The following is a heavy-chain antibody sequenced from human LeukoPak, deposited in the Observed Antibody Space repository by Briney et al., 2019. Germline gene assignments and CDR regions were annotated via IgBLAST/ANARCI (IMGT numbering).Heavy chain of an antibody. CDR1: GFTFSPDS. CDR2: IDTTSRYI. D-gene: IGHD3-10*02. Sequence: GGSLRLSCVASGFTFSPDSMSWVRQAPGKGLQWVSSIDTTSRYIYYADSVKGRFTISRDNAMNSLYLQMNSLRAEDTAVYYCAELGITMIGGVWGKGTTVTISS. J-gene: IGHJ6*04. V-gene: IGHV3-21*01. CDR3: AELGITMIGGV.